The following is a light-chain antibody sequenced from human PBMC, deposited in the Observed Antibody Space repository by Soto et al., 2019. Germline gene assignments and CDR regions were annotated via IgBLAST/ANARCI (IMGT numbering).Light chain of an antibody. CDR1: SSDVGVYNF. V-gene: IGLV2-14*01. J-gene: IGLJ2*01. Sequence: QSALTQPASVSGSPGQSITISCTGTSSDVGVYNFVSWYQQHPGKAPILMIYDVSNRPSGVSNRFSGSKSGNTASLTISGLQAEDEADYYCSSYTSSSTLVFGGGTQLTVL. CDR2: DVS. CDR3: SSYTSSSTLV.